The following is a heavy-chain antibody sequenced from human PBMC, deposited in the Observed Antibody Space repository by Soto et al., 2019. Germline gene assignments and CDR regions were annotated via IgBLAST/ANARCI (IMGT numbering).Heavy chain of an antibody. J-gene: IGHJ3*02. CDR3: ARDHDYGDYGDAFDI. V-gene: IGHV3-33*01. Sequence: GSLRLSCAASGFTFSSYGMHWVRQAPGKGLEWVAVIWYDGSNKYYADSVKGRFTISRDNSKNTLYLQMNSLRAEDTAVYYCARDHDYGDYGDAFDIWGQGTMVTVSS. D-gene: IGHD4-17*01. CDR2: IWYDGSNK. CDR1: GFTFSSYG.